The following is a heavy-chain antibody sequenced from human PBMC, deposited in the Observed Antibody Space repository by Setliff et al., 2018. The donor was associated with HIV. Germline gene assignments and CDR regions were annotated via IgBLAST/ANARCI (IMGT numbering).Heavy chain of an antibody. CDR2: INTDERYT. CDR1: GSAFSTYW. V-gene: IGHV3-74*01. D-gene: IGHD2-15*01. J-gene: IGHJ6*03. CDR3: ARGRRDCSSGSCYGPYYMDV. Sequence: GGSLRLSCAASGSAFSTYWMHWVRQAPGKGLVWVSRINTDERYTLYADSVKGRFTISRDNAKSTLYLQMNSLRAEDTATYYCARGRRDCSSGSCYGPYYMDVWGKGTTVTVSS.